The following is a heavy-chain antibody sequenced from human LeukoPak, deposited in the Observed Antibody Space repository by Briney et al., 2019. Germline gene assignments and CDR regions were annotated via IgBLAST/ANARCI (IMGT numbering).Heavy chain of an antibody. V-gene: IGHV1-18*01. D-gene: IGHD3-3*01. CDR2: SSAYNGNT. CDR1: GYTFTSFG. CDR3: ARGQLDYDFWSGYYSAYFDY. Sequence: ASVKVSCKASGYTFTSFGISWVRQAPGQGLEWMGWSSAYNGNTNYAQKFQGRVTMTTDTSTSTAYMELSSLRSEDTAVYYCARGQLDYDFWSGYYSAYFDYWGQGTLVTVSS. J-gene: IGHJ4*02.